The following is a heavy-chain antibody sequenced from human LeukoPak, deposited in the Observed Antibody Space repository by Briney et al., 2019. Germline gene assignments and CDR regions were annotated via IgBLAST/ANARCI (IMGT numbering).Heavy chain of an antibody. V-gene: IGHV3-7*01. Sequence: TGGSLRLSCAASGFTFSSYWMSWVRQAPGKGLEWVANIKQDGSEKYYVDSVKGRFTISRDNAKNSLYLQMNSLRAEDTAVYYCARGRFLGNYYMDVWGKRTTVTVSS. J-gene: IGHJ6*03. D-gene: IGHD3-16*01. CDR3: ARGRFLGNYYMDV. CDR2: IKQDGSEK. CDR1: GFTFSSYW.